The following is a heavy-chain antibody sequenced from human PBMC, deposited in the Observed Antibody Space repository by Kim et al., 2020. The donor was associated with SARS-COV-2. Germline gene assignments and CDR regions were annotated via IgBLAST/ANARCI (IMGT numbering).Heavy chain of an antibody. D-gene: IGHD3-10*01. CDR3: ARDKLWFGELLPYYYYGMDV. J-gene: IGHJ6*02. CDR2: IWYDGSNK. V-gene: IGHV3-33*01. CDR1: GFTFSSYG. Sequence: GGSLRLSCAASGFTFSSYGMHWVRQAPGKGLEWVAVIWYDGSNKYYADSVKGRFTISRDNSKNTLYLQMNSLRAEDTAVYYCARDKLWFGELLPYYYYGMDVWGQGTTVTVSS.